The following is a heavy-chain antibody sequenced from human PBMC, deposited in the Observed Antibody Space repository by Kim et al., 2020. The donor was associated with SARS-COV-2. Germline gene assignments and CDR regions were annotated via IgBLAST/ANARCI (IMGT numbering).Heavy chain of an antibody. J-gene: IGHJ4*02. CDR3: ARDDSGWGLDY. CDR2: IGRAGDT. CDR1: GFAFSSYD. D-gene: IGHD6-19*01. Sequence: GGSLRLSCAASGFAFSSYDMHWVRQAPGKGLEWVSAIGRAGDTHYPGPVKGRFIISRDNGKNSLYLQMNSLTAGYTAVYYCARDDSGWGLDYWGRGTLVT. V-gene: IGHV3-13*04.